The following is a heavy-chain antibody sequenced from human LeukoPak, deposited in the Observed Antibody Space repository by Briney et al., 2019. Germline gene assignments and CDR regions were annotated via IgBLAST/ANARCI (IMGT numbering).Heavy chain of an antibody. D-gene: IGHD3-9*01. CDR3: ARHAKYYDLLTGYHPSYMDV. Sequence: PSETLSLTCTVFYGSFSGYYWSWIRQPPGKGLEWIGEINHNGNTNYNPSLKSRVTISVDTSKNQFSLKVSSVTAADTAVYYCARHAKYYDLLTGYHPSYMDVWGKGTTVTVSS. V-gene: IGHV4-34*01. J-gene: IGHJ6*03. CDR1: YGSFSGYY. CDR2: INHNGNT.